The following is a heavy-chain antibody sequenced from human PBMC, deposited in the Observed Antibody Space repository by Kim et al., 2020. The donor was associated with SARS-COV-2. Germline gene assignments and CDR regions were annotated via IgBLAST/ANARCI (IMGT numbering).Heavy chain of an antibody. D-gene: IGHD1-26*01. CDR2: ISSSSSYT. J-gene: IGHJ3*02. CDR1: GFTFSDYY. CDR3: ARDLVGATIGRGDNDAFDI. V-gene: IGHV3-11*06. Sequence: GGSLRLSCAASGFTFSDYYMSWIRQAPGKGLEWVSYISSSSSYTNYADSVKGRFTISRDNAKNSLYLQMNSLRAEDTAVYYCARDLVGATIGRGDNDAFDIWGQGTMVTVSS.